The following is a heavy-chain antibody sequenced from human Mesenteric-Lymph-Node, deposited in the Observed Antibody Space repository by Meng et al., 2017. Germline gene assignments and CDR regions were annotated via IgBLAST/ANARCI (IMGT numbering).Heavy chain of an antibody. J-gene: IGHJ4*02. D-gene: IGHD6-19*01. CDR3: ARMSQWLPFDY. Sequence: SETLSLTCAVYGGSFSGYYWSWIRQPPGKGLEWIGEINHSGSTNYNPSLRSRVNISVDTSKNQFSLKLSSVTAADTAVYFCARMSQWLPFDYWGQGTLVTVSS. V-gene: IGHV4-34*01. CDR1: GGSFSGYY. CDR2: INHSGST.